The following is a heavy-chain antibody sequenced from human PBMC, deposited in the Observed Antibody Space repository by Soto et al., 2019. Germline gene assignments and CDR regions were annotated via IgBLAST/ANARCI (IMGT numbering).Heavy chain of an antibody. CDR2: IYHSGST. D-gene: IGHD5-18*01. Sequence: PSETLSLTCAVSGGSISSGGYSWSWIRQPPGKGLEWIGYIYHSGSTYYNPSLKSRVTISVDRSKNQFSLKLSSVTAADTAVYYCARKQLWLRGGYYYGMDVWGQGTTVTVSS. CDR1: GGSISSGGYS. J-gene: IGHJ6*02. V-gene: IGHV4-30-2*01. CDR3: ARKQLWLRGGYYYGMDV.